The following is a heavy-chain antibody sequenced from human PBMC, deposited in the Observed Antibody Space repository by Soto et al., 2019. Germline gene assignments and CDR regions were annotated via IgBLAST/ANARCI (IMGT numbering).Heavy chain of an antibody. CDR2: ISGSGDST. CDR1: GVTFSFDA. CDR3: ACAF. J-gene: IGHJ1*01. Sequence: PGGSLRLSCAASGVTFSFDAMTWVRQAPGKGLEWVSIISGSGDSTLYADSVKGRFTISRDNSKNTLYLQMNSLRVEDTAVYYCACAFWSQGTLVTVSS. V-gene: IGHV3-23*01.